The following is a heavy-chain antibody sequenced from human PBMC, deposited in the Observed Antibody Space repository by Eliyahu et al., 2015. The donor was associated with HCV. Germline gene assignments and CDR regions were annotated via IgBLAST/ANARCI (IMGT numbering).Heavy chain of an antibody. CDR3: ARNFYDVRYGYYFDL. V-gene: IGHV3-66*01. D-gene: IGHD2/OR15-2a*01. CDR1: GFSVYNEY. CDR2: LYGXPHGTGLT. J-gene: IGHJ2*01. Sequence: VQVVESGGDLVQPGGSLRLTCEASGFSVYNEYXSWVRQAPGKGLEWVSILYGXPHGTGLTFYADSVNRRFTISRDISKNILYLQMSSLRVEDTAVYYCARNFYDVRYGYYFDLWGRGTLVTVSS.